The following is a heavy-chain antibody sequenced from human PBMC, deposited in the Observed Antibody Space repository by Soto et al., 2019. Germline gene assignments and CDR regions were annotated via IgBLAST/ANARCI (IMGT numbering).Heavy chain of an antibody. CDR1: GGSCGSNA. CDR2: IIPIFGTT. Sequence: RSSAKVSCEASGGSCGSNAITWVRQAPGQGLEWVGRIIPIFGTTNYAQNLQGRVTISADKSTLTSYMELHSLTSDDTALYYCARDRTDSGYYTNWLDPWGQGTQVT. J-gene: IGHJ5*02. V-gene: IGHV1-69*06. CDR3: ARDRTDSGYYTNWLDP. D-gene: IGHD3-22*01.